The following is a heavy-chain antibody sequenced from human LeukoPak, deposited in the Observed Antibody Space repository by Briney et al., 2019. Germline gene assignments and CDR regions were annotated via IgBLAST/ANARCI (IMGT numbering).Heavy chain of an antibody. CDR2: ISYDGSNK. V-gene: IGHV3-30*01. Sequence: GRSLRLSCAASGFTFSSYAMHWVRQAPGKGLEWVAVISYDGSNKYYADSVKGRFTISRDNSKNTLYLQMNSLRAEDTAVYYCARGPYDSSGYYYYYYMDVWGKGTTVTVSS. D-gene: IGHD3-22*01. J-gene: IGHJ6*03. CDR1: GFTFSSYA. CDR3: ARGPYDSSGYYYYYYMDV.